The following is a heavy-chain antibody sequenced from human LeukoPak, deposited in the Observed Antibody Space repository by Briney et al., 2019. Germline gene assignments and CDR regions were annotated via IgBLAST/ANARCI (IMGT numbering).Heavy chain of an antibody. CDR2: IYHSGST. V-gene: IGHV4-4*02. CDR1: GGSISSYY. CDR3: ARLTGLEFWGGYYLDY. J-gene: IGHJ4*02. D-gene: IGHD3-3*01. Sequence: PSETLSLTCTVSGGSISSYYWSWVRQPPGKGLEWIGEIYHSGSTNYNPSLKSRVTISVDKSKNQFSLKLSSVTAADTAVYYCARLTGLEFWGGYYLDYWGQGTLVTVSS.